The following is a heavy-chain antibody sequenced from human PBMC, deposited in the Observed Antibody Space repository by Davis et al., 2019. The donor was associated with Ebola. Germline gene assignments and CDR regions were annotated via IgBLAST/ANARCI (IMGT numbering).Heavy chain of an antibody. Sequence: SVKVSCKASGGTFSSYAISWVRQAPGQGLEWMGGIIPIFGTANYAQKFQGRVTITADESTSTAYMELSSLRSEDTAVYYCARSDYGDPTRYGMDVWGQGTTVTVSS. CDR1: GGTFSSYA. D-gene: IGHD4-17*01. V-gene: IGHV1-69*13. CDR2: IIPIFGTA. J-gene: IGHJ6*02. CDR3: ARSDYGDPTRYGMDV.